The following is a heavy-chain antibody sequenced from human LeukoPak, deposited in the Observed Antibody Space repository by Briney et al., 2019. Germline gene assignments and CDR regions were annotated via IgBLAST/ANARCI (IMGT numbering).Heavy chain of an antibody. CDR3: ARDNSVGDNAWWFDP. J-gene: IGHJ5*02. CDR2: INPTGGST. V-gene: IGHV1-46*01. Sequence: ASVKVSCKASGYTFTSYDINWVRQAPGQGLEWMGLINPTGGSTGYAQKFQGRVTITRDMSTSTDYMELSSLRSEDTAIYYCARDNSVGDNAWWFDPWGQGTLVTVSS. CDR1: GYTFTSYD. D-gene: IGHD1-26*01.